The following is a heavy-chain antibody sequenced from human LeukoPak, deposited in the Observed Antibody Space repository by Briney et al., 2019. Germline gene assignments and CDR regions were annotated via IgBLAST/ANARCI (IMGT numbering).Heavy chain of an antibody. D-gene: IGHD3-10*01. Sequence: GGSLRLSCAASGFTVSSNYMSWVRQAPGKGLEWVSVIYSGGSSYYADSVKGRFTNSRDNAKNTLYLQMNSLRAEDTAVYYCAREIKDYYGSGSYYRDYWGQGTLVTVSS. CDR1: GFTVSSNY. CDR2: IYSGGSS. V-gene: IGHV3-66*01. J-gene: IGHJ4*02. CDR3: AREIKDYYGSGSYYRDY.